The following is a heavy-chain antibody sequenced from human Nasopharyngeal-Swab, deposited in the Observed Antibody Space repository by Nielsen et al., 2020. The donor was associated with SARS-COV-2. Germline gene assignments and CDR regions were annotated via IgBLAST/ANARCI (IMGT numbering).Heavy chain of an antibody. CDR3: VREFEATGATYLDY. CDR1: GFAFTDYS. V-gene: IGHV3-48*02. D-gene: IGHD1-26*01. J-gene: IGHJ4*02. CDR2: ITSSSSTR. Sequence: ETLSLTCAASGFAFTDYSMDWVRQAPGKGLEWVSYITSSSSTRYYADSVKGRFTVSRDNAKNSLYLQMSSLRDGDTAVYYCVREFEATGATYLDYWGLGTLVTVSS.